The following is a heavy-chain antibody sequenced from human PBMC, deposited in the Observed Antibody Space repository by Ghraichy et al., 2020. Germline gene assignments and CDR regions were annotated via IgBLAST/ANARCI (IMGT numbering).Heavy chain of an antibody. V-gene: IGHV1-8*01. CDR3: ARGEVGTMMDYGMDV. Sequence: ASVKVSCKASGYTFTSYDINWVRQATGQGLEWMGWMNPNSGNTGYAQKFQGRVTMTRNTSISTAYMELSSLRSEDTAVYYCARGEVGTMMDYGMDVWGQGTTVTVSS. CDR2: MNPNSGNT. D-gene: IGHD3-22*01. J-gene: IGHJ6*02. CDR1: GYTFTSYD.